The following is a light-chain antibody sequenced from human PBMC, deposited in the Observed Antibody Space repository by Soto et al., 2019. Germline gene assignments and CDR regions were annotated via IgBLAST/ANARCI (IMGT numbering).Light chain of an antibody. CDR1: QSVSSN. Sequence: EIVMTQSPATLSVSPGERATLSCRASQSVSSNLAWYQQKPGQAPRLLIYGASTRATGIPARFSGSGSGTESTLTISSLQSEDFAVYYCQQYNNWGVFTFGGGTKVDIK. J-gene: IGKJ4*01. CDR3: QQYNNWGVFT. V-gene: IGKV3-15*01. CDR2: GAS.